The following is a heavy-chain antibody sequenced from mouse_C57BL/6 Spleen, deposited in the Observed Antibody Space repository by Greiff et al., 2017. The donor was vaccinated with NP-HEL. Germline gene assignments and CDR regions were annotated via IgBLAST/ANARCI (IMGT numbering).Heavy chain of an antibody. V-gene: IGHV7-3*01. D-gene: IGHD2-3*01. CDR1: GFTFTDYY. J-gene: IGHJ4*01. Sequence: EVQVVESGGGLVQPGGSLSLSCAASGFTFTDYYMSWVRQPPGKALEWLGFIRNKANGYTTEYSASVKGRFTISRDNSQSILYLQMNALRAEDSATYYCARSDGYYHYAMDYWGQGTSVTVSS. CDR2: IRNKANGYTT. CDR3: ARSDGYYHYAMDY.